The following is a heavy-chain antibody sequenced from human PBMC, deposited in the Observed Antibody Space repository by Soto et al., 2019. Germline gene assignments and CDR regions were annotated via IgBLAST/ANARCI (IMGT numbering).Heavy chain of an antibody. CDR2: ISFDGRT. CDR1: RGSVNSGNFL. V-gene: IGHV4-39*01. J-gene: IGHJ4*02. D-gene: IGHD2-8*01. CDR3: ARKPIYNGAYYYFDY. Sequence: QVQLQESGPGLVKPSETLSLTCTVSRGSVNSGNFLWGWIRQPPGKGLEWIASISFDGRTHFNASLKSRVTISIDTSKNQFSLKLTSVTAADTAVFYCARKPIYNGAYYYFDYWGQGTLVTVSS.